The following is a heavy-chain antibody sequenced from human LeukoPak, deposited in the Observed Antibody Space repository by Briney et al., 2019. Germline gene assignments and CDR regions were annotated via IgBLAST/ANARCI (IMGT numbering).Heavy chain of an antibody. V-gene: IGHV3-53*04. CDR2: IYSGGST. Sequence: GGSLRLSCAASGFTLSSYAMSWVRQAPGKGLEWVSVIYSGGSTYYADSVKGRFTISRHNSKNTLYLQMNSLRAEDTAVYYCARVPAMVAYYGMDVWGQGTTVTVSS. J-gene: IGHJ6*02. CDR3: ARVPAMVAYYGMDV. D-gene: IGHD5-18*01. CDR1: GFTLSSYA.